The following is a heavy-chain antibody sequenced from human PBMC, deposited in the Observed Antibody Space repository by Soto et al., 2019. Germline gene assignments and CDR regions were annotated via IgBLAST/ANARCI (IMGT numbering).Heavy chain of an antibody. CDR2: INAGNGNT. CDR1: GYTFTSYA. V-gene: IGHV1-3*01. CDR3: ARAGKPVYYYYGMDV. Sequence: ASVKVSCKASGYTFTSYAMHWVRQAPGQRLGWMGWINAGNGNTKYSQKFQGRVTITRDTSASTAYMELSSLRSEDTAVYYCARAGKPVYYYYGMDVWGQGTTVTVSS. J-gene: IGHJ6*02.